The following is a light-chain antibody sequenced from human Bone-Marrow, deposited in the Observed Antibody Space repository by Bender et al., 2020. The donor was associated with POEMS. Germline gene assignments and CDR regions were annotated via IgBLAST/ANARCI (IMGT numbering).Light chain of an antibody. V-gene: IGLV2-14*02. Sequence: QSALTQPASVSGSPGQSITISCIGTSNDVGNYNLVSWYQQHPGKAPKVLIFDVTNRHSGVSHRFSGSKSGNTASLTISGLQADDEADYFCSSFTGRSLFVVFGGGTKLTVL. CDR3: SSFTGRSLFVV. J-gene: IGLJ3*02. CDR1: SNDVGNYNL. CDR2: DVT.